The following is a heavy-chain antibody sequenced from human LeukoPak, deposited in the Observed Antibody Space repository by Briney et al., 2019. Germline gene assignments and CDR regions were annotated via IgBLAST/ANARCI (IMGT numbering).Heavy chain of an antibody. CDR2: IYHSGST. J-gene: IGHJ5*02. CDR3: ASKPVVPASQGHYFDP. CDR1: GYSISSGYY. D-gene: IGHD2-2*01. Sequence: PSETLSLTCTVSGYSISSGYYWGWIRQPPGKGLEWIGSIYHSGSTYYNPSLKSRVTISVDTSKNQFSLKLSSVTAADTAVYYCASKPVVPASQGHYFDPWGQGTLVTVSS. V-gene: IGHV4-38-2*02.